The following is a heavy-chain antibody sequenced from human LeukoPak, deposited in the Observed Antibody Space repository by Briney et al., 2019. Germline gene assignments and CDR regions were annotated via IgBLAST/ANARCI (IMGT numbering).Heavy chain of an antibody. D-gene: IGHD3-10*01. Sequence: SETLSLTCAVYGGSFSGYYWSWIRQPPGKGLEWIGEINHSGSTNYNPSLKSRVTISVDTSKNQFSLKLSSVTAADTAVYYCARASVTDGSGSYYNGLAGMDVWGQGTTVTVSS. J-gene: IGHJ6*02. V-gene: IGHV4-34*01. CDR2: INHSGST. CDR3: ARASVTDGSGSYYNGLAGMDV. CDR1: GGSFSGYY.